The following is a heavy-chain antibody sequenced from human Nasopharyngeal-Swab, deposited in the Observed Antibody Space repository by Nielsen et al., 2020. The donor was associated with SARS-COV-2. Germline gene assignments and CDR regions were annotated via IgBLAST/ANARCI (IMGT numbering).Heavy chain of an antibody. CDR3: ARDPSYDSSGFKV. D-gene: IGHD3-22*01. J-gene: IGHJ3*01. Sequence: VRQAPRKGLEWVAVIWYDGSNKYYADSVKGRFTISRDNSKNTLYLQMNSLRAEDTGVYYCARDPSYDSSGFKVWGQGTMVTVSS. V-gene: IGHV3-33*01. CDR2: IWYDGSNK.